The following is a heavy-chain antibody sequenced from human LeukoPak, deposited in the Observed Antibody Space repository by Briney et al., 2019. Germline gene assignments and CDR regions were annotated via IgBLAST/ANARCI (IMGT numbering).Heavy chain of an antibody. V-gene: IGHV3-64D*09. CDR3: VRGHSSSSNYFDY. Sequence: GGSLRLSCSASGSTFSSYAMRWVRQAPGKGLEYVSGISGNGGSTNYEDSVKGRFTISRDNSKNTLYLQMSSLRAEDTAVYYCVRGHSSSSNYFDYWGQGSLVTVSS. CDR2: ISGNGGST. CDR1: GSTFSSYA. J-gene: IGHJ4*02. D-gene: IGHD6-6*01.